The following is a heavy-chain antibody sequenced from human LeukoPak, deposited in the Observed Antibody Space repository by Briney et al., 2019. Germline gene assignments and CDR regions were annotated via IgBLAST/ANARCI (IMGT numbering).Heavy chain of an antibody. V-gene: IGHV3-21*03. Sequence: PGGSLRLSCAASGFTFGRDSMNWVRQAPGKGLEWVSSISSSSSYTYYADSVKGRFTISRDNAKNSLYLQMNSLRAEDTAVYYCTTDRYGEGIMWYYFDYWGQGTLVTVSS. D-gene: IGHD4-17*01. CDR1: GFTFGRDS. CDR2: ISSSSSYT. CDR3: TTDRYGEGIMWYYFDY. J-gene: IGHJ4*02.